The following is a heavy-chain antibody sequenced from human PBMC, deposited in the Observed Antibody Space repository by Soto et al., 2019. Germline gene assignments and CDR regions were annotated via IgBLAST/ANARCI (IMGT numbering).Heavy chain of an antibody. CDR2: IIPILGIA. J-gene: IGHJ3*01. D-gene: IGHD4-17*01. Sequence: QVQLVQSGAEVKKPGSSVKVSCKASGGTFSSYTISWVRQAPGQGLEWMGRIIPILGIANYAQKFQGRVTITEDKSTSKAYRVLRRVRPEDTAVYHCARGGATVDAVDAFDLWGQGKMVNVSS. V-gene: IGHV1-69*02. CDR1: GGTFSSYT. CDR3: ARGGATVDAVDAFDL.